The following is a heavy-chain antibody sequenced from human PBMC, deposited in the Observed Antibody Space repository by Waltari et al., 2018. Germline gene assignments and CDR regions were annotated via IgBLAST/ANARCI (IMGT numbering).Heavy chain of an antibody. CDR1: GYTFTSYA. J-gene: IGHJ5*02. CDR2: INAGNGNT. V-gene: IGHV1-3*01. Sequence: QVQLVQSGAEVKKPGASVKVSCKASGYTFTSYAMHWVRQAPGQGLEWMGWINAGNGNTKYSQKFQGRVTITRDTSASTAYMELSSLRSEDTAVYYCARDALVPDGEYYELIRRYNWFDPWGQGTLVTVSS. CDR3: ARDALVPDGEYYELIRRYNWFDP. D-gene: IGHD3-3*01.